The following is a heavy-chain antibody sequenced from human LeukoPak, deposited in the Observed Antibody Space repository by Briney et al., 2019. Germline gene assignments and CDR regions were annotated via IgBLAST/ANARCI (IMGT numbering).Heavy chain of an antibody. Sequence: PGGSLRLSCAASGFTFSSYAMSWVRQAPGKGLEWVSAISGGGGSTYYADSVKGRFTISRDNSKNTLYLQMNSLRAEDTAVYYCAKVFYDSSGYSNDYYYFDYWGQGTLVTVSS. V-gene: IGHV3-23*01. J-gene: IGHJ4*02. CDR3: AKVFYDSSGYSNDYYYFDY. CDR1: GFTFSSYA. D-gene: IGHD3-22*01. CDR2: ISGGGGST.